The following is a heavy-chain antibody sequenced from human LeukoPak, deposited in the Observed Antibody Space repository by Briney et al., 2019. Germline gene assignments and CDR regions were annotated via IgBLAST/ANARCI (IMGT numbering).Heavy chain of an antibody. V-gene: IGHV4-34*01. J-gene: IGHJ5*02. D-gene: IGHD4-17*01. CDR2: INHSGST. CDR3: ASQGSDYVSWGNWFDP. Sequence: SETLSLTCAVYGGSFSGYYWSWIRQPPGKGLEWIGEINHSGSTNYNPSLKSRVTISVDTSKNQFSLKLSSVTAADTAMYYCASQGSDYVSWGNWFDPWGQGTLVTVSS. CDR1: GGSFSGYY.